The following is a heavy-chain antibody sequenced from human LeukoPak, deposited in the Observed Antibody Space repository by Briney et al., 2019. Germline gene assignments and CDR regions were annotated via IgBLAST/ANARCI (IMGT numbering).Heavy chain of an antibody. V-gene: IGHV4-4*07. CDR2: IYTSGST. J-gene: IGHJ5*02. CDR3: ARDKEYQLLLGVCNWFDP. Sequence: SETLSLTCTASGGSISSYYWSWIRQPAGKGLEWIGRIYTSGSTNYNPSLKSRVTMSVDTSKNQFSLKLSSVTAADTAVYYCARDKEYQLLLGVCNWFDPWGQGTLVTVSS. D-gene: IGHD2-2*01. CDR1: GGSISSYY.